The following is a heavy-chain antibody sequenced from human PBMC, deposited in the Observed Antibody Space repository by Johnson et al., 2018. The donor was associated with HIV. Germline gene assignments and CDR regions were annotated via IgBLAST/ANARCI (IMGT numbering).Heavy chain of an antibody. CDR2: ISYDGSNK. CDR3: AKSRGGYSYGYDAFDI. V-gene: IGHV3-30-3*02. J-gene: IGHJ3*02. Sequence: MPWVRQAPGKGLEWVAVISYDGSNKYYVDSVKGRFTISRDNSKDTLYLQMNSLRAEDTALYYCAKSRGGYSYGYDAFDIWGQGTMVTVSS. D-gene: IGHD5-18*01.